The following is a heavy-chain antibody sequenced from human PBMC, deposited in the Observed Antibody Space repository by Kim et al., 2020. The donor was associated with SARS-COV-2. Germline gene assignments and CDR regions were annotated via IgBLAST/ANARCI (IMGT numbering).Heavy chain of an antibody. D-gene: IGHD1-1*01. V-gene: IGHV3-64*01. J-gene: IGHJ4*02. CDR2: ISSNGGST. CDR3: ARVRDY. CDR1: GFTFSSYA. Sequence: GGSLRLSCAASGFTFSSYAMHWVRQAPGKGLEYVSAISSNGGSTYYANSVKGRFTISRDNSKNTLYLQMGSLRAEDMAVYYCARVRDYWGQGTLVTVSS.